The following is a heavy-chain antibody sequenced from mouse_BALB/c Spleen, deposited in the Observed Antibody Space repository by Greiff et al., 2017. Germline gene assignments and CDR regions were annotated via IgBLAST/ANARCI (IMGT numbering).Heavy chain of an antibody. CDR2: INPGSGGT. J-gene: IGHJ2*01. V-gene: IGHV1-54*01. CDR1: GYAFTNYL. Sequence: QVQLQQSGAELVRPGTSVKVSCKASGYAFTNYLIEWVKQRPGQGLEWIGVINPGSGGTNYNEKFKGKATLTADKSSSTAYMQLSSLTSDDSAVYFCARSPLYYFDYWGQGTTLTVSS. CDR3: ARSPLYYFDY.